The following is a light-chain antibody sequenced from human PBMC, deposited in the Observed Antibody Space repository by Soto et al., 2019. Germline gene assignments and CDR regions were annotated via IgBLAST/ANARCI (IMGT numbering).Light chain of an antibody. V-gene: IGKV1-9*01. CDR2: GAS. CDR1: QGISSY. Sequence: IQLTQSPSSLSASVGDRVTITCRASQGISSYLGWYQHKPGKAPKLLIYGASTLQSGVPSRFSGSGSGTDFTLTISSLQPEDFATYYCQQLNKYPSTFGGGTKVDIK. J-gene: IGKJ4*01. CDR3: QQLNKYPST.